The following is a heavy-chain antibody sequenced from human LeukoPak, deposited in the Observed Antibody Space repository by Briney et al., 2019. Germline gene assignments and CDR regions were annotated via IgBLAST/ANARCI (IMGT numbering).Heavy chain of an antibody. V-gene: IGHV3-21*01. Sequence: GGSLRLSCAASGFTFSSYSMNWVRQAPGKGLEWVSSISSRSSYIYYADSVKGRFTISRDNAKNSLYLQMNSLRAEDTAVYYCARDALIGPPFYDSSGYYYAHDAFDIWGQGTMVTVSS. D-gene: IGHD3-22*01. CDR1: GFTFSSYS. CDR2: ISSRSSYI. J-gene: IGHJ3*02. CDR3: ARDALIGPPFYDSSGYYYAHDAFDI.